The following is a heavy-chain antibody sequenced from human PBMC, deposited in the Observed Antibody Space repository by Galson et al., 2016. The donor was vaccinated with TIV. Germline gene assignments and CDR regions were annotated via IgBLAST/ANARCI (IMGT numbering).Heavy chain of an antibody. CDR3: ARGNPGNPNF. J-gene: IGHJ4*02. Sequence: PVQSLRLSCAASGFTFSNYWMHWVRQSPGEGLIYVSRINTDGDASDYADSVKGRFTISRDNVKNIVFLQMTALRVEDTAVYYCARGNPGNPNFWGQGTLVTVSS. D-gene: IGHD4-23*01. CDR2: INTDGDAS. CDR1: GFTFSNYW. V-gene: IGHV3-74*01.